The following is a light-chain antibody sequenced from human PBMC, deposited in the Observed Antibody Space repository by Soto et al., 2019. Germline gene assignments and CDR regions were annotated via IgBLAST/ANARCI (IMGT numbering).Light chain of an antibody. CDR2: DAS. CDR1: QSVSSN. V-gene: IGKV3-15*01. CDR3: HHYNSWPYT. J-gene: IGKJ2*01. Sequence: EIVMTQSPDTLSVSPWERATLSCRASQSVSSNLAWYQQKPGQAPRLLIYDASTGAPGFPARFSGSGSGTEFTLTISSLQSEDFAVYYCHHYNSWPYTFGQGTKVDIK.